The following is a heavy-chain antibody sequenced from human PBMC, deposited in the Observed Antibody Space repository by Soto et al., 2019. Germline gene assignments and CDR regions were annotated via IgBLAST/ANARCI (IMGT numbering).Heavy chain of an antibody. CDR2: ISYDGSNK. V-gene: IGHV3-30*18. CDR1: GFTFSSYG. Sequence: QVQLVESGGGVVQPGRSLRLSCAASGFTFSSYGMHWVRQAPGKGLEWVAVISYDGSNKYYADSVKGRFTISRDNSKNTLYLQMNSLRAEDTAVYYCAKIMAAAYYFDYWGQGTLVTVS. CDR3: AKIMAAAYYFDY. J-gene: IGHJ4*02. D-gene: IGHD5-12*01.